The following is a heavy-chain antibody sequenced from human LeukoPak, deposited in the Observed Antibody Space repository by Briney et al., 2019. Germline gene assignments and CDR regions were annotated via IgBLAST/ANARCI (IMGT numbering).Heavy chain of an antibody. D-gene: IGHD6-13*01. V-gene: IGHV3-33*06. CDR1: GFTFSSYG. CDR3: AKDRAAAGTMFDY. CDR2: IWYDGSNK. J-gene: IGHJ4*02. Sequence: PGGSLRLPCAASGFTFSSYGMHWVRQAPGKGLEWVAVIWYDGSNKYYADSVKGRFTISRDNSKNTLYLQMNSLRAEDTAVYYCAKDRAAAGTMFDYWGQGTLVTVSS.